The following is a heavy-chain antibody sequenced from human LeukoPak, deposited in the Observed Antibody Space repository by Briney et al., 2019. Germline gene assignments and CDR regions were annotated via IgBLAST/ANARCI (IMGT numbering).Heavy chain of an antibody. V-gene: IGHV1-69*05. CDR3: ARGAVGGYYYMDV. CDR1: GGTFSSYA. J-gene: IGHJ6*03. Sequence: SVKVSCKASGGTFSSYAISWVRQAPGQGLEWMGGIIPIFGTANYAQKFQGRVTITTDESTSTAYMELSSLRSEDTAVYYCARGAVGGYYYMDVWGKGTRSPSP. CDR2: IIPIFGTA. D-gene: IGHD3-16*01.